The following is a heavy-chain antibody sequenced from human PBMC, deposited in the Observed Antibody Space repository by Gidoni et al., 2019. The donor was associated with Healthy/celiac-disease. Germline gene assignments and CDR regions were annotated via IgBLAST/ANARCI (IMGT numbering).Heavy chain of an antibody. V-gene: IGHV3-30*18. CDR3: AKDFPAYYDFWSGYRGMDV. D-gene: IGHD3-3*01. CDR2: ISYDGSNK. CDR1: GLTFSSYG. J-gene: IGHJ6*02. Sequence: QVQLVESGGGVVQPGRSLRLSCAASGLTFSSYGMHWVRQASGKGLEWVAVISYDGSNKYYADSVKGRFTISRDNSKNALYLQMNSLRAEDTAVYYCAKDFPAYYDFWSGYRGMDVWGQGTTVTVSS.